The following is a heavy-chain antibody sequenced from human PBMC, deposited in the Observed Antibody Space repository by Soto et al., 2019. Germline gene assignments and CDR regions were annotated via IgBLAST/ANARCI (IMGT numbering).Heavy chain of an antibody. V-gene: IGHV4-34*01. CDR3: ARFSGSYYYAMDV. J-gene: IGHJ6*02. CDR2: INHSGVT. Sequence: SETLSLTCAFHGVSFRGYYWSWIRQPPGKGLEWIGEINHSGVTNYKPSLKRRVTISVDTSKNQFSLQLKSVTAADTALYYCARFSGSYYYAMDVWGQGSTVT. D-gene: IGHD6-19*01. CDR1: GVSFRGYY.